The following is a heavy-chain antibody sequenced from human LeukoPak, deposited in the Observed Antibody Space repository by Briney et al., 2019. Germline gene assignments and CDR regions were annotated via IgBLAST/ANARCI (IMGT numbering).Heavy chain of an antibody. CDR2: IKRKTNGGTT. V-gene: IGHV3-15*01. CDR1: GFTFSHAW. Sequence: AGGSLRLSCAASGFTFSHAWMSWVRQAPGKGLEWVGRIKRKTNGGTTDYAAPVKGRFIISRDDSENMLYLQMSSLRTEDTAMYYCPTAPTPDTFGGIIVTDYWGQGSLVTVSS. D-gene: IGHD3-16*02. CDR3: PTAPTPDTFGGIIVTDY. J-gene: IGHJ4*02.